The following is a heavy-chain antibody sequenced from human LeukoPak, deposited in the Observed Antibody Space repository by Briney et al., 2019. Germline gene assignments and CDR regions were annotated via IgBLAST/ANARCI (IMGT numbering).Heavy chain of an antibody. J-gene: IGHJ5*02. D-gene: IGHD3-10*01. CDR1: GFTFSSYA. V-gene: IGHV3-30*04. Sequence: PGRSLRLSCAASGFTFSSYAMHWVRQAPGKGLEWVAVTSYDGSNKYYADSVKGRFTISRDNSKNTLYLQMNSLRAEDTAVYYCARDSRALWFGELLKNNWFDPWGQGTLVTVSS. CDR2: TSYDGSNK. CDR3: ARDSRALWFGELLKNNWFDP.